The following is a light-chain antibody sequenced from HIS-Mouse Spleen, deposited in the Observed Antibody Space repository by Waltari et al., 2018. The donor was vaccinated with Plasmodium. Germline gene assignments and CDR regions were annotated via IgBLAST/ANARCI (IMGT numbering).Light chain of an antibody. Sequence: EIVLTQSPGTLPLSPGERATLSCRASQSVSSSYLAWYQQKPGQGPRLRIYGASCRATGIPNRFSGRVAGNDFTLTISRLGTEDFAVYCCQQYGSSPVTCGGGTKVEIK. J-gene: IGKJ4*01. CDR3: QQYGSSPVT. CDR2: GAS. CDR1: QSVSSSY. V-gene: IGKV3-20*01.